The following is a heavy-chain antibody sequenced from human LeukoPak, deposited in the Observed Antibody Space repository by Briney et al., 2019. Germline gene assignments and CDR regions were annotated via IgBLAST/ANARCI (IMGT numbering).Heavy chain of an antibody. V-gene: IGHV4-59*12. CDR1: DGSIISYY. J-gene: IGHJ2*01. Sequence: PSETLSLTCTVSDGSIISYYWSWIRQSPGKGLEWIGYIYYSGSTSYNPSLKSRATISVDTSKNQFSLKLSSVTAADTAVYYCARVSSSWYQDWYFDLWGRGTLVTVSS. D-gene: IGHD6-13*01. CDR2: IYYSGST. CDR3: ARVSSSWYQDWYFDL.